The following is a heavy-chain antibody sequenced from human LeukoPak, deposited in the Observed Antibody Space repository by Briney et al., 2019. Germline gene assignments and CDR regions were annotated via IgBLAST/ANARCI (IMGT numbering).Heavy chain of an antibody. V-gene: IGHV4-61*02. J-gene: IGHJ3*02. D-gene: IGHD3-22*01. CDR3: ASTISSGGAFDI. Sequence: PSQTLSLTCTVSGGSISSGFYYCSWIRQPAGKGLEWIGRIYSSGSTNYNPSLKSRVTISVDTSKNQFSLNLSPVTAADTAVYYCASTISSGGAFDIWGQGTVVTVSS. CDR2: IYSSGST. CDR1: GGSISSGFYY.